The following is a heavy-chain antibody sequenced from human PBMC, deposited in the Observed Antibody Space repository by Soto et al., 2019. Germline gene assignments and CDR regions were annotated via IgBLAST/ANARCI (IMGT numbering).Heavy chain of an antibody. CDR2: IYHSGST. V-gene: IGHV4-30-2*01. J-gene: IGHJ4*02. Sequence: SETLSLTCAVSGGSISSGGYSWSWIRQPPGKGLEWIGYIYHSGSTYYNPSLKSRVTISVDRSKNQFSLKLSSVTAADTTVYYCARGPPLGDWGQGVLVTVSS. D-gene: IGHD3-10*01. CDR1: GGSISSGGYS. CDR3: ARGPPLGD.